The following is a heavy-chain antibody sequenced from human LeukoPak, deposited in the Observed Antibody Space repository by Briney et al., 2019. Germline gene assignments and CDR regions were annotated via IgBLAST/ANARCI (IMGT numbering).Heavy chain of an antibody. D-gene: IGHD6-6*01. J-gene: IGHJ4*02. CDR1: GGSISSYY. Sequence: PSETLSLTCTVSGGSISSYYWSWIRQPAGKGLEWIGRIYASGSTYYNPPLKSRVTMSVDTSKNQFSLRLTTVTAADTAVYYCARDSNLEYSSSRGLGRWGQGTLVTVSS. CDR2: IYASGST. CDR3: ARDSNLEYSSSRGLGR. V-gene: IGHV4-4*07.